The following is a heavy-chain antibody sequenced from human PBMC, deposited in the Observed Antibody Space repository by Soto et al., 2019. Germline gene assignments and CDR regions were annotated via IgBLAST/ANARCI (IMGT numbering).Heavy chain of an antibody. Sequence: GESLKISCKGSGYSFTSYWIGWVRQMPGKGLEWMGIIYPGDSDTRYSPSFQGQVTISADKSISTAYLQWSSLKASDTAMYYCARHVGDWQLALLYYMDVWGKGTTVTVSS. CDR2: IYPGDSDT. V-gene: IGHV5-51*01. J-gene: IGHJ6*03. D-gene: IGHD6-13*01. CDR3: ARHVGDWQLALLYYMDV. CDR1: GYSFTSYW.